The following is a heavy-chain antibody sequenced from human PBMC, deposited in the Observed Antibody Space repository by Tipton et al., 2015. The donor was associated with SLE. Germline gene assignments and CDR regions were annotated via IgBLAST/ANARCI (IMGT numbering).Heavy chain of an antibody. V-gene: IGHV4-39*07. J-gene: IGHJ4*02. Sequence: TLSLTCTVSGGSISSSSYYWGWIRQPPGKGLEWIGGIYYSGSTYSNPSLKSPVTISVDTSKNQFSLKLSSVTAAATAVYYCASRGYDIRFSDWGQGTLVTVSS. CDR1: GGSISSSSYY. CDR2: IYYSGST. CDR3: ASRGYDIRFSD. D-gene: IGHD5-12*01.